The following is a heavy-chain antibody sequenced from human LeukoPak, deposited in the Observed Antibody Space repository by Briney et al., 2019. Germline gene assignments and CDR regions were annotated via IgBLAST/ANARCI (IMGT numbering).Heavy chain of an antibody. CDR2: IYYSGST. V-gene: IGHV4-59*01. J-gene: IGHJ5*01. Sequence: PSETLSHTCTISGGSISSYYWSWIRQPPGKGLQWIGYIYYSGSTNYNPSLKSRVTISVDTSKNQFSLKLSPVTAADTAVYYCAREDSSGYYWFDYWGQGTLVTVSS. CDR3: AREDSSGYYWFDY. CDR1: GGSISSYY. D-gene: IGHD3-22*01.